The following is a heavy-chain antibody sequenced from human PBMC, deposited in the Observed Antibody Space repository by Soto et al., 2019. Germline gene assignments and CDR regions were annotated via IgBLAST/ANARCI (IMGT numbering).Heavy chain of an antibody. CDR2: INPNSGGT. J-gene: IGHJ5*02. CDR3: ARRLYGSGKGWFDP. Sequence: QVQLVQSGAEVKKPGASVKVSCKASGYTFTGYYMHWVRQAPGQGLEWMGWINPNSGGTNYAQKFQGWVTMTRDTSISTAYMELSSVTAADTAVYYCARRLYGSGKGWFDPWGQGTLVTVSS. V-gene: IGHV1-2*04. CDR1: GYTFTGYY. D-gene: IGHD3-10*01.